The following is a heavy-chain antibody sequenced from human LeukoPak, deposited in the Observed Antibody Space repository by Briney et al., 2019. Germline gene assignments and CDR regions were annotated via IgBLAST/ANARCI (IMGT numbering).Heavy chain of an antibody. CDR3: ARGGLISLANTPLGAFDI. Sequence: SGTLSLTCAVSGGSISSSNWWSWVRQPPGKGLEWIGEIYHSGSTNYNPSLKSRVTMSLDTSKNQFSLKLSSVTAADTAVYYCARGGLISLANTPLGAFDIWGQGTMVSVSS. D-gene: IGHD3/OR15-3a*01. J-gene: IGHJ3*02. CDR1: GGSISSSNW. V-gene: IGHV4-4*02. CDR2: IYHSGST.